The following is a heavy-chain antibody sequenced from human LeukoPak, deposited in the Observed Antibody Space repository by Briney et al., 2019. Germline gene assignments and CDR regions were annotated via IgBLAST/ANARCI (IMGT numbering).Heavy chain of an antibody. CDR3: ARDSRYYDILTGYYSVGYFDY. CDR2: INAGNGNT. CDR1: GYTFTSYA. J-gene: IGHJ4*02. Sequence: ASVKVSCKASGYTFTSYAMHWVRQAPGQGLEWMGWINAGNGNTKYSQKFQGRVTITRDTSASTAYMELSSLRSEDTAVYYCARDSRYYDILTGYYSVGYFDYWGQGTLVTVSS. D-gene: IGHD3-9*01. V-gene: IGHV1-3*01.